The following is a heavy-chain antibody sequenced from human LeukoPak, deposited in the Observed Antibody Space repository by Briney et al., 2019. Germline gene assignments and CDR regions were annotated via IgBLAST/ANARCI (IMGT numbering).Heavy chain of an antibody. V-gene: IGHV1-69*04. CDR3: ATENSSSWFLFDY. CDR2: IIPILGIA. Sequence: SVKVSCKASGGTFSSYAISWVRQAPGQGLEWMGRIIPILGIANYAQKFQGRVTITADKSTSTAYMELSSLRSEDTAVYYCATENSSSWFLFDYWGQGTLVTVSS. CDR1: GGTFSSYA. D-gene: IGHD6-13*01. J-gene: IGHJ4*02.